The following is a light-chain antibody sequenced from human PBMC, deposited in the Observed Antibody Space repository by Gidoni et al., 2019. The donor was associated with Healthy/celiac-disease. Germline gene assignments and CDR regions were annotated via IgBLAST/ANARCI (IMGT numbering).Light chain of an antibody. CDR2: AAS. CDR3: QKYNSAPLT. CDR1: QGISNY. J-gene: IGKJ4*01. V-gene: IGKV1-27*01. Sequence: DIQRTQSPSSLSASVGDRVTITCRASQGISNYLAWYQQKPGKVPKLLIYAASTLQSGVPSRFSGSGSVTDFTLTISILQPEDVATYYCQKYNSAPLTFXGXTKVEIK.